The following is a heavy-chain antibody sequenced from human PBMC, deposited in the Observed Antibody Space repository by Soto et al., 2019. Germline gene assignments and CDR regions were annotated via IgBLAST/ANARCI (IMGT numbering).Heavy chain of an antibody. J-gene: IGHJ4*02. Sequence: GGSLRLSCLASGFTFTSYTMNWVRQAPGKGLEWVSSVSSSGTYIYYADSLKGRFTVSRDNAQNSLFLQMNSLRAEDTAVYYCARDYYGDYFFDYWGQGTPVTVSS. D-gene: IGHD4-17*01. CDR2: VSSSGTYI. CDR3: ARDYYGDYFFDY. CDR1: GFTFTSYT. V-gene: IGHV3-21*01.